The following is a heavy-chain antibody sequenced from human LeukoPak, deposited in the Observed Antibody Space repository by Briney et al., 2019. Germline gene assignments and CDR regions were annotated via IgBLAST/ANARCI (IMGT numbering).Heavy chain of an antibody. CDR3: AKKESGYCSSTSCYTDAFDI. D-gene: IGHD2-2*02. Sequence: GGSLRLSCEASGFSFSDYGMHWVRQGPGKRLEWVAVIVYAGSENHYADSVKGRFAVSRDNSRSTLYLQMNSLRAEDTAVYYSAKKESGYCSSTSCYTDAFDIWAKGQWSPSLQ. CDR1: GFSFSDYG. J-gene: IGHJ3*02. V-gene: IGHV3-33*06. CDR2: IVYAGSEN.